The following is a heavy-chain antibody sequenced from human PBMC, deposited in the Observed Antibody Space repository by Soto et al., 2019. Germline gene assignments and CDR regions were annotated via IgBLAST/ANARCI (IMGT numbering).Heavy chain of an antibody. J-gene: IGHJ6*02. Sequence: GASVKVSCKASGGTSSSYAISWVRQAPGQGLEWMGGIIPIFGTANYAQKFQGRVTITADESTSTAYMELSSLRSEDTAVYYCARVGGSYFREDYYYGMDVWGQGTTVTVSS. CDR3: ARVGGSYFREDYYYGMDV. CDR2: IIPIFGTA. CDR1: GGTSSSYA. D-gene: IGHD1-26*01. V-gene: IGHV1-69*13.